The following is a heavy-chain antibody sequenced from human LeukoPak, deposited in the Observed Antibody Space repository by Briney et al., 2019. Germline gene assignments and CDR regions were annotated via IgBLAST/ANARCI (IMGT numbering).Heavy chain of an antibody. D-gene: IGHD1-26*01. CDR1: GSTFNNYA. CDR3: AKRRGSYSFYFDY. Sequence: GGSLRLSCAASGSTFNNYAMNWVRQAPGKGLEWVSGISDSGGTTDYADSVKGRFTISRDNSKNTLYLQMNSLRAEDTAVYYCAKRRGSYSFYFDYWGQGTLVTVSS. V-gene: IGHV3-23*01. CDR2: ISDSGGTT. J-gene: IGHJ4*02.